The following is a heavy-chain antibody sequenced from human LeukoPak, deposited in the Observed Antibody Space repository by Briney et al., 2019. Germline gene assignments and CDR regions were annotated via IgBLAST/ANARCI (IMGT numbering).Heavy chain of an antibody. J-gene: IGHJ4*02. V-gene: IGHV3-21*04. CDR2: ISSSSSYI. CDR1: GFTFSSYS. CDR3: ARDDIAAAGVSFDY. Sequence: GGSLRLSCAASGFTFSSYSMNWVRQAPGKGLEWVSSISSSSSYIYYADSVKGRFTISRDNAKNSLYLQMNSLRAEDTAVYYCARDDIAAAGVSFDYWGQGTLVTVSS. D-gene: IGHD6-13*01.